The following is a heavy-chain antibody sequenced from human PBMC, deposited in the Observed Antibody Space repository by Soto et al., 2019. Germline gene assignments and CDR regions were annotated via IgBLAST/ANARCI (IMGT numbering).Heavy chain of an antibody. V-gene: IGHV4-39*07. CDR2: IYYSGTT. Sequence: PSETLSLTCTVSGGSISSSSYYWAWVRQPPGKGLEWNGSIYYSGTTYYNPSLKSRVTISVDTSKNQFSLKLSSVTAADTAVYYCARSVDPWGQGTLVTVSS. J-gene: IGHJ5*02. CDR3: ARSVDP. CDR1: GGSISSSSYY.